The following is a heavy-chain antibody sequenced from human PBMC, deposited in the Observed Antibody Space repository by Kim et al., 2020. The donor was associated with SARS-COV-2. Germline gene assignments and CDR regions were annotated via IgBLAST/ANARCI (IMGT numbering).Heavy chain of an antibody. CDR3: ARDGWQWVMTTVTTDGMDV. Sequence: ASVKVSCKASGYTFTSYGISWVRQAPGQGLEWMGWISAYNGNTNYAQKLQGRVTMTTDTSTSTAYMELRSLRSDDTAVYYCARDGWQWVMTTVTTDGMDVWGQGTTVTVSS. CDR2: ISAYNGNT. CDR1: GYTFTSYG. V-gene: IGHV1-18*01. D-gene: IGHD4-17*01. J-gene: IGHJ6*02.